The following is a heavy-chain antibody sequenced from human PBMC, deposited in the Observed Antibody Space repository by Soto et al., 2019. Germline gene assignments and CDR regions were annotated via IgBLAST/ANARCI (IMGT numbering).Heavy chain of an antibody. CDR3: ARHNGERGGLYDF. Sequence: QVQLQESGPGLVKPSETLSLTCTVSGGSISGYYWSWIRQPPGQGLEWTGYNHYSGSTSYNPSLKSRVTISVDTSKNRVSLKLRSVTGADTAVYYCARHNGERGGLYDFWGQGTLFTVSS. D-gene: IGHD4-17*01. V-gene: IGHV4-59*13. J-gene: IGHJ4*02. CDR1: GGSISGYY. CDR2: NHYSGST.